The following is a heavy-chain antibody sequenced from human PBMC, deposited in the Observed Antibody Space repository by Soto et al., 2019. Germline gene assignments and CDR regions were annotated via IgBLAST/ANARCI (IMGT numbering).Heavy chain of an antibody. CDR3: AKDPKYCGGGGCSSGEHYYYMDV. CDR1: GFTFSTYG. Sequence: GGSLRLSCAASGFTFSTYGMHWVRRAPGKGLNWVAFISYDGGNEYYIDSVKGRFTISRDNSKNTLYLQMNSLRPEDTAVYYCAKDPKYCGGGGCSSGEHYYYMDVWGKGTTVTVSS. CDR2: ISYDGGNE. J-gene: IGHJ6*03. D-gene: IGHD2-15*01. V-gene: IGHV3-30*18.